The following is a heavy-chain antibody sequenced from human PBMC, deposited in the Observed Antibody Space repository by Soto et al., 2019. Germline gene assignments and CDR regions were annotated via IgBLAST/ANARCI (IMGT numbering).Heavy chain of an antibody. CDR1: GGSISSSSYY. J-gene: IGHJ3*02. Sequence: KPSETLSLTCTVSGGSISSSSYYWGWIRQPPGKGLEWIGSLYYSGSTYYNPSLKSRVTISVDTSKNQFSLKLSSVTAADTAVYYCARTGDAAGDAFDIWGQGTMVTVSS. V-gene: IGHV4-39*01. CDR3: ARTGDAAGDAFDI. D-gene: IGHD6-13*01. CDR2: LYYSGST.